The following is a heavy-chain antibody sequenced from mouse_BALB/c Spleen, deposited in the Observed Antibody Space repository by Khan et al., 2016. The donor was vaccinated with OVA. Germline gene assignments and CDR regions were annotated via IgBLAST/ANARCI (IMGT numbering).Heavy chain of an antibody. CDR2: INTYTGEP. J-gene: IGHJ4*01. Sequence: KQSPGKALKWMGWINTYTGEPTYADDFKGRFAFSLETSASTAYLQINNLKYEDTATYFCARPPYFSYTLDYWGQGTSVTVSS. D-gene: IGHD2-10*01. V-gene: IGHV9-3-1*01. CDR3: ARPPYFSYTLDY.